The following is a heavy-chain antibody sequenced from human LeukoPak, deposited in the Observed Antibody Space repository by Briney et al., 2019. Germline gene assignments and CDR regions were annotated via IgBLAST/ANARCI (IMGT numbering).Heavy chain of an antibody. J-gene: IGHJ4*02. V-gene: IGHV3-23*01. CDR1: GFTFSSYA. CDR2: ISGSGGST. Sequence: PGGSLRLSCAASGFTFSSYAMSWVRRAPGKGLEWVSAISGSGGSTYYADSVKGRFTISRDNSKNTLYLQMNSLRAEDTAVYYCAKVWRGVGTTAVARSYYFDYWGQGTLVTVSS. D-gene: IGHD3-3*01. CDR3: AKVWRGVGTTAVARSYYFDY.